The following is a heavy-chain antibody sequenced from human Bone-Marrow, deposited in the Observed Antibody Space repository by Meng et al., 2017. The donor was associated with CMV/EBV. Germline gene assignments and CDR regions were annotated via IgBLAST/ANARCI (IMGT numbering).Heavy chain of an antibody. CDR3: ASEYSAGFGELLA. CDR1: GYTFTGYY. D-gene: IGHD3-10*01. V-gene: IGHV1-2*02. J-gene: IGHJ4*02. Sequence: ASVKVSCKASGYTFTGYYMHWVRQAPGQGLEWMGWINPNSGGTNYAQKFQSRVTMTRDTSISTAYMELRSLRSDDTAVYYCASEYSAGFGELLAWGQGTLVTVSS. CDR2: INPNSGGT.